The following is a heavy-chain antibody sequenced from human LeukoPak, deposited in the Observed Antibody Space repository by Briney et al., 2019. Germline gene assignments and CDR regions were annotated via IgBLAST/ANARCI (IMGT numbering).Heavy chain of an antibody. J-gene: IGHJ4*02. CDR2: ISGSGGST. CDR3: AKARGTVVPPFDY. D-gene: IGHD3-22*01. V-gene: IGHV3-23*01. CDR1: GSTFSSYA. Sequence: GGSLRLSCAASGSTFSSYAMSWSRQAPGKGLEWVSSISGSGGSTYYADSVKVRFTVSRDNSKNTLYLQMNSLRAEDTAVYYCAKARGTVVPPFDYWGQGTLATVSS.